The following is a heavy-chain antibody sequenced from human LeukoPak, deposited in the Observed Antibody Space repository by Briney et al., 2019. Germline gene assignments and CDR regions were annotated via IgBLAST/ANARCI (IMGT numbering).Heavy chain of an antibody. CDR2: MNPNSGNT. J-gene: IGHJ4*02. D-gene: IGHD3-10*01. CDR1: GYTFISYD. CDR3: ARGVRRGSGSLYYFDY. Sequence: GASVKVSCKASGYTFISYDINWVRQATGQGLEWMGWMNPNSGNTGYAQKFQGRVTMTRNTSISTAYMELSSLRSEDTAVYYCARGVRRGSGSLYYFDYWGQGTLVTVSS. V-gene: IGHV1-8*01.